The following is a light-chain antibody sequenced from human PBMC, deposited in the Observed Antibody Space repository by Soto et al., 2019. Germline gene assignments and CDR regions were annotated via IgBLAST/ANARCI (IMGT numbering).Light chain of an antibody. J-gene: IGLJ2*01. V-gene: IGLV2-8*01. CDR2: EVN. CDR3: SSHAGSNHAV. Sequence: QSVLTQPPSASGSPGQSVTISCTGTSSDVGGYNYVSWYQQHPGKAPKLIIYEVNKRPSGVPARFSGSKSGNTASLTVSGLQAEDEADYYCSSHAGSNHAVFGGGTKLTVL. CDR1: SSDVGGYNY.